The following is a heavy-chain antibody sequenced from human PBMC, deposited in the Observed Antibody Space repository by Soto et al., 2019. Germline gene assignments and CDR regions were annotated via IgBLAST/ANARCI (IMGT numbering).Heavy chain of an antibody. CDR1: GVSISSGNW. CDR3: ARLVYDTRLNYMYFDF. CDR2: IFHDGTA. J-gene: IGHJ4*02. D-gene: IGHD3-10*01. V-gene: IGHV4-4*02. Sequence: SETLSLTCAVSGVSISSGNWWTWVRQSPQRGLEYIGEIFHDGTANYYPSFERRVAISVDTSKNQFSLKLTSVTAADTAIYFWARLVYDTRLNYMYFDFWGQGTLVTVSS.